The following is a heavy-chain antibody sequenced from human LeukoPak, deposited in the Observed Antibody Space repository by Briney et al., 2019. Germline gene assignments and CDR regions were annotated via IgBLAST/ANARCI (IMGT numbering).Heavy chain of an antibody. CDR3: ARVGGDCYSCHFDY. V-gene: IGHV4-39*07. Sequence: SETLSLTCTVSGGSINSSYFWGWVRQPPGKGLEWIGNIFYTGNTYYNPSLKSRVTISVDTSKNQFSLRLSSVTAADTAVYYCARVGGDCYSCHFDYWGQGTLVTVSS. CDR2: IFYTGNT. CDR1: GGSINSSYF. D-gene: IGHD2-21*02. J-gene: IGHJ4*02.